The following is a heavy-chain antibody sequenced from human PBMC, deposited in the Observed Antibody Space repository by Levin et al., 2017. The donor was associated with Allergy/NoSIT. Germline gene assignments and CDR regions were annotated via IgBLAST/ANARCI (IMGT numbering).Heavy chain of an antibody. D-gene: IGHD3-9*01. J-gene: IGHJ4*02. CDR2: INHSGST. CDR1: GGSFSGYY. V-gene: IGHV4-34*01. Sequence: KPSETLSLTCAVYGGSFSGYYWSWIRQPPGKGLEWIGEINHSGSTNYNPSLKSRVTISVDTSKNQFSLKLSSVTAADTAVYYCARGFLVGWRTYYDILTGYHYFDYWGQGTLVTVSS. CDR3: ARGFLVGWRTYYDILTGYHYFDY.